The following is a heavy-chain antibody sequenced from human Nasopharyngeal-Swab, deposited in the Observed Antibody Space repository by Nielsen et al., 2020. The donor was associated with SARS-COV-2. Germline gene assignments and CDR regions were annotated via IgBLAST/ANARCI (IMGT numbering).Heavy chain of an antibody. D-gene: IGHD6-13*01. J-gene: IGHJ6*02. CDR1: GYSFTSYW. CDR2: IYPGDSDT. V-gene: IGHV5-51*01. CDR3: ARLPGYSGFRYYYGMDV. Sequence: KISCKGSGYSFTSYWIGWVRQMPGKGLGWMGIIYPGDSDTRYSPSFQGQVTISADKSISTAYLQWSSLKASDTAMYYCARLPGYSGFRYYYGMDVWGQGTTVTVSS.